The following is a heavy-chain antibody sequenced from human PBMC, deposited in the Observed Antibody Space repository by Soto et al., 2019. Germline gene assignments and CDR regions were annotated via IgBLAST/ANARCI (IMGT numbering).Heavy chain of an antibody. V-gene: IGHV4-34*01. CDR2: ISPSGTT. Sequence: SETLSLTCAVYGGSFSNNYWTWFRQPPGKGLEWIGEISPSGTTKYIPSLKSRGTISVDTSRKQFFLKVTSVSAADTAVYYCATSLWFGTQPEIWGPGTLVTSPQ. D-gene: IGHD3-10*01. CDR1: GGSFSNNY. J-gene: IGHJ4*02. CDR3: ATSLWFGTQPEI.